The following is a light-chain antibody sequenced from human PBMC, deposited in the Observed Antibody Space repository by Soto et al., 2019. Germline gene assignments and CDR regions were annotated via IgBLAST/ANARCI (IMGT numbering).Light chain of an antibody. J-gene: IGKJ1*01. V-gene: IGKV3-20*01. CDR2: GAS. Sequence: EIVLTQSPGTLSLSPGERATLSCRASQSVSNSYLAWYQQKLGQAPRLLIYGASTRAPGIPDRFSGSGSGTDFTLTISRLEPEDFALYYCQQYGSSTRTFGQGTKVAIK. CDR1: QSVSNSY. CDR3: QQYGSSTRT.